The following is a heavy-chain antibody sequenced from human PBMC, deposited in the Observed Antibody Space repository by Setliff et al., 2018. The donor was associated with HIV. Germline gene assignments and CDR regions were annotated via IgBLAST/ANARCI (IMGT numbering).Heavy chain of an antibody. D-gene: IGHD3-3*01. CDR1: GGTFSSYI. CDR3: ARGIPRGTVFGVVGYFDY. CDR2: IHPIFGTT. J-gene: IGHJ4*02. V-gene: IGHV1-69*13. Sequence: SVKVSCKASGGTFSSYITAWVRQAPGQGLEWMGGIHPIFGTTNYARDFMGRVSITADESTNTAYMELSSLRSDDSAVYYCARGIPRGTVFGVVGYFDYWSQGTPVTVSS.